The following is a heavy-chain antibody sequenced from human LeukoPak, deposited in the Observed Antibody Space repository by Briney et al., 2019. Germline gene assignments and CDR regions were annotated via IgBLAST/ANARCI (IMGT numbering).Heavy chain of an antibody. J-gene: IGHJ4*02. Sequence: GGSLRLSCAASGFTFSSYSMNWVRQAPGKGLEWVSSISSSSSYIYYADSVKGRFTISRDNAKNSLYLQMNSLRAEDTAVYYCARIAVAGPGGCWGQGTLVTVSS. CDR3: ARIAVAGPGGC. CDR2: ISSSSSYI. V-gene: IGHV3-21*01. D-gene: IGHD6-19*01. CDR1: GFTFSSYS.